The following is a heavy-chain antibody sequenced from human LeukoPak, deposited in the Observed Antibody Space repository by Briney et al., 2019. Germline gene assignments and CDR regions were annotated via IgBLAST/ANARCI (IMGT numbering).Heavy chain of an antibody. CDR1: GFIFSSYE. CDR3: ARGISSGWYEVYYYYYMDV. V-gene: IGHV3-48*03. Sequence: GGSLRLSCEASGFIFSSYEMNWVRQAPGKGLEWVSYISSSGSTKYYADSVKGRFTISRDNAKNSLYLQMNSLRAEDTAVYYCARGISSGWYEVYYYYYMDVWGKGTTVTVSS. D-gene: IGHD6-19*01. CDR2: ISSSGSTK. J-gene: IGHJ6*03.